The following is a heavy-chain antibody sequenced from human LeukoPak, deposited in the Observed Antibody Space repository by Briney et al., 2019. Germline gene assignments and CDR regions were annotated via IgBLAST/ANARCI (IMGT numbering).Heavy chain of an antibody. D-gene: IGHD5-18*01. J-gene: IGHJ6*03. CDR3: TRHSPGYSYGYYYYYMDV. V-gene: IGHV3-73*01. CDR1: GFTFSGSA. Sequence: PGGSLRLSCAASGFTFSGSAMHWVRQASGKGLEWVGRIRSKANSYATAYAASVKGRFTISRDDSKNTAYLQMNSLKTEDTAVYYCTRHSPGYSYGYYYYYMDVWGKGTTVTVSS. CDR2: IRSKANSYAT.